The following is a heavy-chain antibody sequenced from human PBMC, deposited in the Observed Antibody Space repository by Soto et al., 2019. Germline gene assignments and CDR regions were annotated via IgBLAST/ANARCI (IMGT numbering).Heavy chain of an antibody. D-gene: IGHD2-21*01. CDR2: IHYSGST. V-gene: IGHV4-59*01. CDR3: ARRAVVAVTGSLDNWLDP. J-gene: IGHJ5*02. CDR1: GGSISNYY. Sequence: SETLSVTCPVSGGSISNYYWSWIRQPPGKGLEWIGYIHYSGSTNYSPSLKSRVTISVDTSRNQFSLKVNSVTAADTAMYYCARRAVVAVTGSLDNWLDPWGQGILVTVSS.